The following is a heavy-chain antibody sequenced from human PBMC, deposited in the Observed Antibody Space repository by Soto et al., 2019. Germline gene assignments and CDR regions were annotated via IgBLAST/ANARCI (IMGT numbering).Heavy chain of an antibody. V-gene: IGHV1-24*01. CDR2: FDPEDGET. J-gene: IGHJ3*02. CDR1: GYTLTELS. CDR3: ATGGFLESYDYVWGLFDI. D-gene: IGHD3-16*01. Sequence: GASVKVSCKVSGYTLTELSMHWVRQAPGKGLEWMGGFDPEDGETIYAQKFQGRVTMTEDTSTDTAYMELSSLRSEDTAVYYCATGGFLESYDYVWGLFDIWGQGTMVTVSS.